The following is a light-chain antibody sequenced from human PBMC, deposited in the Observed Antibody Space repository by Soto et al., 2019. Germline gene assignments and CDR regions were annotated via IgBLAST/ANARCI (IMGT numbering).Light chain of an antibody. Sequence: EIVLTQSPATLSLSPGERATLSCRASQSVSNYLAWYQQKPGQAPRLLIYDASNRATGIPARFSGSGSGTDFTLTISSLEPEDFAVYYCQLYGGSHMFSFGQGTKLQIK. CDR1: QSVSNY. CDR2: DAS. CDR3: QLYGGSHMFS. J-gene: IGKJ2*01. V-gene: IGKV3-11*01.